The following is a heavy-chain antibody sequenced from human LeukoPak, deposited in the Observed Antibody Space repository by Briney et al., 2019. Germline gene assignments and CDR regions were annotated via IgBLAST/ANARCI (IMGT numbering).Heavy chain of an antibody. CDR2: IKQDGSEK. J-gene: IGHJ4*02. V-gene: IGHV3-7*01. CDR3: ARESITMVRGVGYFDY. Sequence: GGSLRLSCAASGFTFSSYWMSWVRQAPGKGLEWVANIKQDGSEKYYVDSVKGRFTISRDNAKNSLYLQMNSLRAEDTAVYYCARESITMVRGVGYFDYWGQGTLVTVSS. CDR1: GFTFSSYW. D-gene: IGHD3-10*01.